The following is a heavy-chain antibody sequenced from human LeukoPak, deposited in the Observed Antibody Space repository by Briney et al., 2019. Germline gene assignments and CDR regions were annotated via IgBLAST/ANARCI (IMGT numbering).Heavy chain of an antibody. CDR2: ISYDGSNK. D-gene: IGHD6-19*01. J-gene: IGHJ1*01. Sequence: GRSLRLSCAASGFTFSSYAMHWVRQAPGKGLEWVAVISYDGSNKYYADSVKGRFTISRDNSKNTLFLQMNSLRAEDTAVYYCAKSGRESSGRVSLEYLQHWGQGTLVTVSS. V-gene: IGHV3-30-3*02. CDR1: GFTFSSYA. CDR3: AKSGRESSGRVSLEYLQH.